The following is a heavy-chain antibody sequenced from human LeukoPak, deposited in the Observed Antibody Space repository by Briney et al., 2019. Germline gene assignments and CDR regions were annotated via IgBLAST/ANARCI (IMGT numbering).Heavy chain of an antibody. D-gene: IGHD3-9*01. CDR1: GFTFDDYA. Sequence: PGGSLRLSCAASGFTFDDYAMHWVRQAPGKGLEWVSGISWNSGSIGYADSVKGRFTISRDNAKNSLYLQMNSLRAEDTAFYYYPKAAYDILTGTDYWGQGTLVTVSS. CDR2: ISWNSGSI. J-gene: IGHJ4*02. CDR3: PKAAYDILTGTDY. V-gene: IGHV3-9*01.